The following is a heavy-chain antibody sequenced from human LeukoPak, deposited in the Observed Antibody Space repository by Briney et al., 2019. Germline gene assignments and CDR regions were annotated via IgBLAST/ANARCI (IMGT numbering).Heavy chain of an antibody. CDR1: GASISSHY. CDR3: ARAGASGHDY. J-gene: IGHJ4*02. Sequence: SETLSLSCAVSGASISSHYWSWVRQPPGKGLEWRGKINHSGSTNYNPSLKSRLTISVDTSKNQFSLKLSSVTAAGTAVYYCARAGASGHDYWGQGTLVTVSS. V-gene: IGHV4-34*01. CDR2: INHSGST. D-gene: IGHD1-26*01.